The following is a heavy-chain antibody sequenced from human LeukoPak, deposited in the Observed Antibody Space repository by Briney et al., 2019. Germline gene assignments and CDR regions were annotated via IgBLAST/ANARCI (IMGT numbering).Heavy chain of an antibody. D-gene: IGHD2-2*01. J-gene: IGHJ4*02. CDR1: GFTFSSYS. CDR2: ISSSSSYI. CDR3: VKERGSTTWLGSY. V-gene: IGHV3-21*01. Sequence: GGSLRLSCAASGFTFSSYSMNWVRQAPGKGLEWVSSISSSSSYIYYADSVKGRFTISRDNAKNTLFLQMNSLRVEDTGVFYCVKERGSTTWLGSYWGQGTLVTVSS.